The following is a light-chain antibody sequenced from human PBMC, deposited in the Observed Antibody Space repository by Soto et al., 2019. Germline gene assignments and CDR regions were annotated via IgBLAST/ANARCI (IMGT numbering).Light chain of an antibody. CDR3: QQRSNWPPRYT. CDR1: QSVSSY. CDR2: DAS. V-gene: IGKV3-11*01. Sequence: EIVLTQSPATLSLSPGERATLSCRASQSVSSYLAWYQQKPGQAPRLLIYDASNRATGIPARFSGSGSGTDFTLTISSLEPEDFAAYYCQQRSNWPPRYTFGQGTKLESK. J-gene: IGKJ2*01.